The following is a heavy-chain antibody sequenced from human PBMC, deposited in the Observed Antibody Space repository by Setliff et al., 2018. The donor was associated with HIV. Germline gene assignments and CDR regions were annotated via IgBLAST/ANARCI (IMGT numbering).Heavy chain of an antibody. CDR3: ARDVTAAGTGLFDY. CDR1: GGSISSYY. V-gene: IGHV4-59*01. J-gene: IGHJ4*02. Sequence: TSETLSLTCTVSGGSISSYYWTWVRQPPGKGLEWVGHIYYNGKTDYNPSLKSRLIISVDRSKNQFSLKLRSVIAADTAVYYCARDVTAAGTGLFDYWGQGTLVTVS. CDR2: IYYNGKT. D-gene: IGHD6-13*01.